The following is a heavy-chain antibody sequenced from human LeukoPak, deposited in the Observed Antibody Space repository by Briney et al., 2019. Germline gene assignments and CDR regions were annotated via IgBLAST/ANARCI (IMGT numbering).Heavy chain of an antibody. CDR1: GGSISSSNYY. J-gene: IGHJ4*02. V-gene: IGHV4-39*07. Sequence: PSETLSLTCTVSGGSISSSNYYWGWIRQPPGKGLGWIGSIYYSGSTYYNSSLKSRVTISVDTSKNQFSLKLSSVTAADTAVFYCASGTWGFYDTTVGVYWGQGTLVTVSS. CDR3: ASGTWGFYDTTVGVY. D-gene: IGHD3-22*01. CDR2: IYYSGST.